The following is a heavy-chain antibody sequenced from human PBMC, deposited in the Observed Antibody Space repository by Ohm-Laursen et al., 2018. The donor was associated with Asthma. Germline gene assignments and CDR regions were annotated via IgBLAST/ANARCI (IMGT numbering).Heavy chain of an antibody. V-gene: IGHV3-33*01. D-gene: IGHD6-19*01. CDR1: GFTFSTYG. CDR3: ARDSGMAVVVDAFDL. Sequence: SHRLSCAASGFTFSTYGMHWVRQAPGKGLEWVAVIWYDGTITYYADSLKGRFSVSRDNSKNTLFLQMNRLRVEDTAIYYCARDSGMAVVVDAFDLWGQGTMVTVSS. CDR2: IWYDGTIT. J-gene: IGHJ3*01.